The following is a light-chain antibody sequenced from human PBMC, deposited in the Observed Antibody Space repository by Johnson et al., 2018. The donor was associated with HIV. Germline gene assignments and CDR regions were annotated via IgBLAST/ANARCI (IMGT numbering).Light chain of an antibody. CDR1: KSNIGNNY. Sequence: QSVLTQPPSVSAAPGQKVTISCSGTKSNIGNNYVSWYQQFPGTAPKLLIYENNKRSSGIPDRFSGSKSGTSATLGITGLQTGDEADYYCGTWDSSLSGCVFGSGTKVTDL. J-gene: IGLJ1*01. CDR2: ENN. CDR3: GTWDSSLSGCV. V-gene: IGLV1-51*02.